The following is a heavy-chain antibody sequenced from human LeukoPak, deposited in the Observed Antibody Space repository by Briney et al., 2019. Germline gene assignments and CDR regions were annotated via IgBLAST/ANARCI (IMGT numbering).Heavy chain of an antibody. Sequence: PSETPSLTCTVSGYSISSGYYWGWIRQPPAKGLEWIGSIYHSGSTYYNPSLKSRVTISVDTSKNQFSLKLSSVTAADTAVYYCASLYGDSPDPFDYWGQGTLVTVSS. J-gene: IGHJ4*02. CDR3: ASLYGDSPDPFDY. CDR1: GYSISSGYY. D-gene: IGHD4-17*01. CDR2: IYHSGST. V-gene: IGHV4-38-2*02.